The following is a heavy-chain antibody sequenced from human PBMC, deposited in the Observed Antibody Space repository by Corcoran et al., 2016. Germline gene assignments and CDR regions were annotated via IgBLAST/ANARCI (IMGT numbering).Heavy chain of an antibody. CDR1: GYTFTSYY. CDR3: ARVRGYSYGPGLPDAFDI. V-gene: IGHV1-46*01. CDR2: INPSGGST. D-gene: IGHD5-18*01. J-gene: IGHJ3*02. Sequence: QVQLVQSGAEVKKPGASVKVSCKASGYTFTSYYMHWVRQAPGQGLEWMGIINPSGGSTSYAQKFQGRVTMTRDTSTSTVYMELRSLRSEDTAVYYCARVRGYSYGPGLPDAFDIWGQGTMVTVSS.